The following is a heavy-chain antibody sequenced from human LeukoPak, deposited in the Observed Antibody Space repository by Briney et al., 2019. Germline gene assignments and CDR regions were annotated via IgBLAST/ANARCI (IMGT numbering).Heavy chain of an antibody. CDR1: GGSISSSSYY. Sequence: PSETLSLTCTVSGGSISSSSYYWSWIRQPAGKGLEWIGRIYTSGSTNYNPSLKSRVTMSVDTSKNQFSLKLSSVTAADTAVYYCARSSTHSMDFDYWGQGTLVTVSS. J-gene: IGHJ4*02. D-gene: IGHD2-2*03. V-gene: IGHV4-61*02. CDR3: ARSSTHSMDFDY. CDR2: IYTSGST.